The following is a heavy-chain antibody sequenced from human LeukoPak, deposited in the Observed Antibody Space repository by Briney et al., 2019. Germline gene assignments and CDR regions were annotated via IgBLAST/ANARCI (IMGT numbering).Heavy chain of an antibody. Sequence: SETLSLTCTVSGGSISSGGYYWSWIRQHPGRGLEWIGYIYYSGSTYYNPSLKSRVTISVDTSKNQFSLKLSSVTAADTAVYYCARTGFYGDYFDYWGQGTLVTVSS. J-gene: IGHJ4*02. CDR1: GGSISSGGYY. CDR3: ARTGFYGDYFDY. V-gene: IGHV4-31*03. CDR2: IYYSGST. D-gene: IGHD4-17*01.